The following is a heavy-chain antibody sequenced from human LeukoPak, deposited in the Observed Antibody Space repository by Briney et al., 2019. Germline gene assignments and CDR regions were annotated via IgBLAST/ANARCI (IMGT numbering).Heavy chain of an antibody. V-gene: IGHV3-23*01. CDR1: GFTFSSYP. CDR2: IRGSGYNT. CDR3: AREVVPANYNYYYYMDV. D-gene: IGHD2-15*01. J-gene: IGHJ6*03. Sequence: GGSLRLSCAASGFTFSSYPMGCVRQAPGKGLEWVSVIRGSGYNTYYADSVKGRFTISRDNSKNTLYLQMNSLRAEDTAVYYCAREVVPANYNYYYYMDVWGKGTTVTVSS.